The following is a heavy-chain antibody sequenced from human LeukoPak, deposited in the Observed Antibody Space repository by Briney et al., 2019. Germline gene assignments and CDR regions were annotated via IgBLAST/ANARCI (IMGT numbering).Heavy chain of an antibody. J-gene: IGHJ5*02. Sequence: GGSLRLSCAASGFTFSSYSMNWVRQAPGKGLECVSSISSSSSYIYYADSVKGRFTISRDNAKNSLYLQMNSLRAEDTAVYYCARVFRKNWFDPWGQGTLVTVSS. CDR1: GFTFSSYS. D-gene: IGHD1-14*01. CDR2: ISSSSSYI. CDR3: ARVFRKNWFDP. V-gene: IGHV3-21*01.